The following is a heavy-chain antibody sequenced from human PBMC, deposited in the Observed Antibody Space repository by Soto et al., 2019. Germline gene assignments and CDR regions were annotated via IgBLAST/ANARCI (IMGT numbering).Heavy chain of an antibody. CDR3: AKERGKPDFWTGFFFSMDV. Sequence: GGSLRLSCAASAFTFSSYAMHWVRQAPGKGLEWVSVISYDGTKIHYADPVKGRFTISRDNSRNTLYLQMNSLRPEDTAVYYCAKERGKPDFWTGFFFSMDVWGKGTTVTVSS. CDR2: ISYDGTKI. V-gene: IGHV3-30*18. J-gene: IGHJ6*03. CDR1: AFTFSSYA. D-gene: IGHD3-3*01.